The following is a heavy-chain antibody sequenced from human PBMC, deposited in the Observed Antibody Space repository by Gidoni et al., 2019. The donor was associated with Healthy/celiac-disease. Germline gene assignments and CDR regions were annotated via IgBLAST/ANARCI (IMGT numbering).Heavy chain of an antibody. J-gene: IGHJ4*02. CDR2: ISAYTGNT. CDR1: GYTFTSTG. V-gene: IGHV1-18*01. D-gene: IGHD6-6*01. CDR3: ARYSSSSGFDY. Sequence: QAQLVQSAAEVKKPWASVKVSCSASGYTFTSTGISWVRQAPGQGLEWMGWISAYTGNTNYAQKLPGRVTMTTDTSTSTASMELRRLRSDDTAVYYCARYSSSSGFDYWGQGTLVTVSS.